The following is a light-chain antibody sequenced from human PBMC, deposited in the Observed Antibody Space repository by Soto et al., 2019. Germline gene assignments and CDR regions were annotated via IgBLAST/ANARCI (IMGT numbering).Light chain of an antibody. V-gene: IGKV1-39*01. J-gene: IGKJ1*01. CDR3: QQSYSTSWT. Sequence: DIQMTQSPSSLSASVGDRVTITCRASQSISSYLNWYQQKPGKAHKLLIYAASSLKSGVPSRFSGSGSGTDVTFTISSLQPEEFATYYCQQSYSTSWTFGQGTKVDI. CDR2: AAS. CDR1: QSISSY.